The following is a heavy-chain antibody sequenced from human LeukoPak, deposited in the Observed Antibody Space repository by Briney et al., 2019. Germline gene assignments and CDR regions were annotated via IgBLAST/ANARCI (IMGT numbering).Heavy chain of an antibody. V-gene: IGHV3-21*01. Sequence: PGGSLRLSCAASGFTFGSFSTTWVRQAPGKGLEWVSTISSSGSGTYIYYADSVKGRFTISRDNAKNSLYLQMNSLRAEDTAVYYCARDPGRSGGSCYSDYWGQGTLVTVSS. CDR3: ARDPGRSGGSCYSDY. J-gene: IGHJ4*02. CDR2: ISSSGSGTYI. CDR1: GFTFGSFS. D-gene: IGHD2-15*01.